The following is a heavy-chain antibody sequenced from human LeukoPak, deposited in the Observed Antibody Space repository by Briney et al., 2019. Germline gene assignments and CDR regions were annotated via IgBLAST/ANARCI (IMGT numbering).Heavy chain of an antibody. CDR1: GFTFSSYG. V-gene: IGHV3-30*18. J-gene: IGHJ6*03. CDR3: AKAEYYYGSGPGNYYMDV. CDR2: ISYDGSNK. Sequence: GGSLRLSCAASGFTFSSYGMHWVRQAPGKGLEWVAVISYDGSNKYYADSVKGRFTISRDNSKNTLYLQMNSLRAEDTAVYYCAKAEYYYGSGPGNYYMDVWGKGTTVTASS. D-gene: IGHD3-10*01.